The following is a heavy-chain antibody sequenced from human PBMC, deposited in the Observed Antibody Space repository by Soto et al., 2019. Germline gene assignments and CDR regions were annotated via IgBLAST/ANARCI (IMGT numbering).Heavy chain of an antibody. J-gene: IGHJ4*02. Sequence: QVQLVQSGAEVKKPGSSVKVSCKASGGTFSSYAISWVRQAPGQGLEWMGGIIPIFGTANYAQKFQGRVTITADESTSTAYMELSSLRSEDTAVYYCARGQELRYFDWLLEYDYWGQGTLFTFSS. CDR3: ARGQELRYFDWLLEYDY. CDR2: IIPIFGTA. CDR1: GGTFSSYA. V-gene: IGHV1-69*12. D-gene: IGHD3-9*01.